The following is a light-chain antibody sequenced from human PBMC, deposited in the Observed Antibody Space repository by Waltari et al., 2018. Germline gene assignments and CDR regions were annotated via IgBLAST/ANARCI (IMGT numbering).Light chain of an antibody. V-gene: IGLV2-14*01. J-gene: IGLJ3*02. CDR1: SSDIGFYNH. CDR3: NSYTGYYTWV. Sequence: QSALTQPASVSGSLGQSITISCTGTSSDIGFYNHVSWYQQHPGKAPKLIIYDVLKWPSGVSSRFSGSKSGNTASLTISGLQAEDEADYYCNSYTGYYTWVFGGGTKLTVL. CDR2: DVL.